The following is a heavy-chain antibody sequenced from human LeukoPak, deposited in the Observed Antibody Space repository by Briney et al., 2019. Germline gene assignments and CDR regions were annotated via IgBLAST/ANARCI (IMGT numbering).Heavy chain of an antibody. CDR1: GFTFSSYW. CDR3: ARVFAGRQARGCVDY. D-gene: IGHD6-19*01. J-gene: IGHJ4*02. CDR2: INSDGSST. V-gene: IGHV3-74*01. Sequence: AGGSLRLSCAASGFTFSSYWMHWVRQAPGKGLVWVSRINSDGSSTSYADSVKGRFTISRDNAKNTLYLQMNSLRAEDTAVYYCARVFAGRQARGCVDYWGQGTLVTVSS.